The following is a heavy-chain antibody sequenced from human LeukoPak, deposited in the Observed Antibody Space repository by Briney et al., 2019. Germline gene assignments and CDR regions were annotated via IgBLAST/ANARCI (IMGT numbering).Heavy chain of an antibody. D-gene: IGHD3-22*01. CDR1: GYTLTSYG. Sequence: ASVKVSCKASGYTLTSYGISWVRQAPGQGLEWMGWISVYNGNTNNAQKLQGRVTMTTDTSTGTAYMELRSLRSDDTAVYYCARVYNYYDTSGYYLGNYFDHWGRGTLVTVSS. J-gene: IGHJ4*02. V-gene: IGHV1-18*01. CDR3: ARVYNYYDTSGYYLGNYFDH. CDR2: ISVYNGNT.